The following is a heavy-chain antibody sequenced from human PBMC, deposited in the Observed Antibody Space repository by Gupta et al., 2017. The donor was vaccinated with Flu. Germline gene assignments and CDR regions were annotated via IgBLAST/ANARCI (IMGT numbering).Heavy chain of an antibody. CDR1: GFTFGDYA. D-gene: IGHD3-3*01. CDR3: TRALRFLEWLVDY. Sequence: EVQLVESGGGLVQPGRSLRLSCTASGFTFGDYAMSWFRQAPGKGLEWVGFIRSKAYGGTTEYAAPVKGRFTISRDDSKSIAYLQMNSLKTEDTAVYYCTRALRFLEWLVDYWGQGTLVTVSS. CDR2: IRSKAYGGTT. J-gene: IGHJ4*02. V-gene: IGHV3-49*03.